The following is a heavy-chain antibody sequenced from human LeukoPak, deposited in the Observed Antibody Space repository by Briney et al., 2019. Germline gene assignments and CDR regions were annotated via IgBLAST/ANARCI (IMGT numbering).Heavy chain of an antibody. V-gene: IGHV3-23*01. J-gene: IGHJ6*02. D-gene: IGHD1-14*01. CDR3: VRRAAVRGMDF. CDR2: ISGSGDST. CDR1: GFTLKSYA. Sequence: PGGSLRLSCSASGFTLKSYAMHWVRQAPGKGLEWVAGISGSGDSTNYGDSVKGRFTISRDNFKRTVHLEMSNLRADDTAMYYCVRRAAVRGMDFWGLGTTVIVSS.